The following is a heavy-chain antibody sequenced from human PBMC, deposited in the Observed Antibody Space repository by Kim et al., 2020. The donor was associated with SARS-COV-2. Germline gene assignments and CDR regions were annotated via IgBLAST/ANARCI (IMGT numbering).Heavy chain of an antibody. V-gene: IGHV3-23*01. J-gene: IGHJ4*02. CDR1: GFNFSSYA. Sequence: GGSLRLSCAASGFNFSSYAMSWVRQAPGKGLEWVSAISGSGGSTSYAYAAKGRVTISSAKSNTTMNPQMNIMSAKDTAASYCAWIVADGPLDYSCQG. CDR2: ISGSGGST. CDR3: AWIVADGPLDY. D-gene: IGHD6-13*01.